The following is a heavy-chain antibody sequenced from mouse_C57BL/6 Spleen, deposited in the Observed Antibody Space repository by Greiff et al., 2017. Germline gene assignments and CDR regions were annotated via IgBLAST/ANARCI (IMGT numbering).Heavy chain of an antibody. D-gene: IGHD1-1*01. CDR1: GFTFSNYW. Sequence: EVKLMESGGGLVQPGGSMKLSCVASGFTFSNYWMNWVRQSPEKGLEWVAQIRLKSDNYATHYAESVKGRFTISRDDSKSGVYLQMNNLRAEDTGIYYCTTTVVATPGFAYWGQGTLVTVSA. CDR2: IRLKSDNYAT. CDR3: TTTVVATPGFAY. J-gene: IGHJ3*01. V-gene: IGHV6-3*01.